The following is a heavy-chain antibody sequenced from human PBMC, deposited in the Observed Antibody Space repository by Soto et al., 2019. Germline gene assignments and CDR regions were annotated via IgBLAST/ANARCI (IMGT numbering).Heavy chain of an antibody. V-gene: IGHV3-33*01. D-gene: IGHD6-13*01. CDR3: ARDRGAAAGNADY. CDR1: GFTFSSYG. CDR2: IWYDGSNE. Sequence: QVQLVESGGGVVQPGRSLRLSCAASGFTFSSYGMHWVRQAPGKGLEWVAVIWYDGSNEYYADSVKGRFTISRDNSKNTLYLQMNSLRAEDTAVYYCARDRGAAAGNADYWGQGTLVTVSS. J-gene: IGHJ4*02.